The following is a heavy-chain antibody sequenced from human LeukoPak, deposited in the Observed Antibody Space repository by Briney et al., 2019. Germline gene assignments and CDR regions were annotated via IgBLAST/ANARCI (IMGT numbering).Heavy chain of an antibody. V-gene: IGHV3-23*01. CDR2: ISGSGGST. D-gene: IGHD6-13*01. CDR1: GFTFSSYA. J-gene: IGHJ4*02. CDR3: AKDPSSSWSLGRNYFDY. Sequence: GTSLTLSCAASGFTFSSYAMSWVRQAPGKGLEWVSAISGSGGSTYYADSVKGRFTISRDNSKNTLYLQMNSLRAEDTAVYYCAKDPSSSWSLGRNYFDYWGQGTLVTVSS.